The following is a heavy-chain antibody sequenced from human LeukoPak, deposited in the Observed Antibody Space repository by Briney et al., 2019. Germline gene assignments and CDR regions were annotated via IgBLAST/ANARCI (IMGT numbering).Heavy chain of an antibody. CDR3: ARESLYYFDY. CDR1: GYTFTSYY. Sequence: GASVKVSCKASGYTFTSYYIHWVRQAAGQGLEWMGIINPSGGSTTYAQKFQGRVNMTRDTSTSTVYMELSSLRSEDTAVYYCARESLYYFDYWGQGTLVAVSS. CDR2: INPSGGST. J-gene: IGHJ4*02. V-gene: IGHV1-46*01.